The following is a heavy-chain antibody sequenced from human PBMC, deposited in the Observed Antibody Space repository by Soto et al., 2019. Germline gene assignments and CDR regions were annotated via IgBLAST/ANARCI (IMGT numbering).Heavy chain of an antibody. J-gene: IGHJ4*02. CDR1: GGSFSGYY. D-gene: IGHD2-2*01. CDR2: INHSGST. V-gene: IGHV4-34*01. Sequence: SETLSLTCAVYGGSFSGYYWSWIRQPPGKGLEWIGEINHSGSTNYNPSLKSRVTISVDTSKNQFSLKLSSVTAADTAVYYCARGAFIVVVPAAMPFYDYWGQGTLVTVSS. CDR3: ARGAFIVVVPAAMPFYDY.